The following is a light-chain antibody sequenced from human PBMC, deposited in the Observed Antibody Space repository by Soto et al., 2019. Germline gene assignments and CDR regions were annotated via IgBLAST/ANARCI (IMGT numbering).Light chain of an antibody. CDR1: QTILHSSNNKNH. Sequence: DIVMTQSPDSLAVSLGERATIHCKSSQTILHSSNNKNHLAWYQQKPGQPPKVLIYGAAIRASRVTERFSGSGSGKDFPLTINHLQVEDVAVYYCQQFYTHPPTFGGGTKVEI. J-gene: IGKJ4*01. CDR2: GAA. V-gene: IGKV4-1*01. CDR3: QQFYTHPPT.